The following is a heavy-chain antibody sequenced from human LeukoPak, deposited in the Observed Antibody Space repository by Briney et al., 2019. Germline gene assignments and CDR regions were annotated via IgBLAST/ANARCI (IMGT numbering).Heavy chain of an antibody. V-gene: IGHV1-18*01. Sequence: ASVKVSCKASGYTFTSYGISWVRQAPGQGLEWMGWISVYNGNTNYAQKFQGRVTMTTDTSTSTAYMELRSLRSDDTAVYHCARAAAAGTYNLDYWGQGTLVTVSS. J-gene: IGHJ4*02. CDR1: GYTFTSYG. CDR3: ARAAAAGTYNLDY. CDR2: ISVYNGNT. D-gene: IGHD6-13*01.